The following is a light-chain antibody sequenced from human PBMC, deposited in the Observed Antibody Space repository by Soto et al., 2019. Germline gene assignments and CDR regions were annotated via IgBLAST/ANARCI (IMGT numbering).Light chain of an antibody. CDR2: DAS. CDR3: QQYNSYSQT. V-gene: IGKV1-5*01. Sequence: DIQMTQSPSTLSASLGDRVTITCGPSQGIVRWLAWYQQKPGKAPKLLIYDASSLQSGVPSRFSGSGSGTEFTLTISSLQPDDFAIYYCQQYNSYSQTFGQGTKVEIK. CDR1: QGIVRW. J-gene: IGKJ1*01.